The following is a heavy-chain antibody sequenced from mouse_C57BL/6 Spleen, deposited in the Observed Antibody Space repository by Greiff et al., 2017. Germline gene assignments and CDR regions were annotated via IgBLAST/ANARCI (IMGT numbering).Heavy chain of an antibody. CDR3: ARSAGSSYWYFDV. V-gene: IGHV1-54*01. CDR2: INPGSGGT. CDR1: GYAFTNYL. J-gene: IGHJ1*03. D-gene: IGHD1-1*01. Sequence: VQLQQSGAELVRPGTSVKVSCKASGYAFTNYLIEWVQQRPGQGLEWIGVINPGSGGTNYNEKFKGKATLTADKSSSTAYMQLSSLTSEDSAVYFWARSAGSSYWYFDVWGTGTTVTVSS.